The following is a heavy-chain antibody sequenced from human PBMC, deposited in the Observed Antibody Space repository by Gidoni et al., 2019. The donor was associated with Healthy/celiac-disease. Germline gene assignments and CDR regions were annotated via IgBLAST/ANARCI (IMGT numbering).Heavy chain of an antibody. D-gene: IGHD6-19*01. CDR3: ARDLFASGLAVAGYYYHYGMDV. CDR2: ISSSSSYI. Sequence: EVQLVESGGGLVKPGGSLRLSCAASGFTFSSYSMNWVRQVPGKGMELFSPISSSSSYISYAASVKGRFTISRDNAKNSLYLQMNSLSAEDTAVYYCARDLFASGLAVAGYYYHYGMDVWGQGTTVTVSS. CDR1: GFTFSSYS. J-gene: IGHJ6*02. V-gene: IGHV3-21*01.